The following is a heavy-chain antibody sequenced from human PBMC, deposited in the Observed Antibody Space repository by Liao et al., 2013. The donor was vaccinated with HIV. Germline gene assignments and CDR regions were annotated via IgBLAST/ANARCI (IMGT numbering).Heavy chain of an antibody. CDR2: IYTSGST. Sequence: QVQLQESGPGLVKPSQTLSLTCTVSGGSISGSYYWSWIRQPAGKGLEWIGRIYTSGSTNYNPSLKSRVTISVDTSKNQFSLKLSSVTAADTAVYYCARGSTIFGGEDTFDIWGQGTMVTVSS. CDR1: GGSISGSYY. D-gene: IGHD3-3*01. V-gene: IGHV4-61*02. CDR3: ARGSTIFGGEDTFDI. J-gene: IGHJ3*02.